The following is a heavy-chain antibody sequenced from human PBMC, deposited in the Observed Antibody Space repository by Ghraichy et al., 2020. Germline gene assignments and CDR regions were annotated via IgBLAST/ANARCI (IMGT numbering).Heavy chain of an antibody. CDR1: GFTFSSYG. Sequence: GGSLRLSCAASGFTFSSYGMHWVRQAPGKGLEWVAVIWYDGSNKYYADSVKGRFTISRDNSKNTLYLQMNSLRAEDTAVYYCARDASSAFIAAKWSYFDYWGQGTLVTVSS. J-gene: IGHJ4*02. V-gene: IGHV3-33*08. CDR2: IWYDGSNK. D-gene: IGHD6-25*01. CDR3: ARDASSAFIAAKWSYFDY.